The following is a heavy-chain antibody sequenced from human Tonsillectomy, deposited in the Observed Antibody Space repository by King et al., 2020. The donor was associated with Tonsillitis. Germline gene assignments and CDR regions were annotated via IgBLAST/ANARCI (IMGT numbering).Heavy chain of an antibody. CDR3: ARPMATYYYDSDYYSGGPFDI. D-gene: IGHD3-22*01. J-gene: IGHJ3*02. CDR2: IYYSGTT. CDR1: GGSITSYY. V-gene: IGHV4-59*08. Sequence: VQLQESGPGLVKPSETLSLTCTVSGGSITSYYWSWIRQPPGKGLEWIGYIYYSGTTNYNPSLTSRVTLSMDTSKIQFSLKLSSVTAADTAVYYCARPMATYYYDSDYYSGGPFDIWGQGTMVIVAS.